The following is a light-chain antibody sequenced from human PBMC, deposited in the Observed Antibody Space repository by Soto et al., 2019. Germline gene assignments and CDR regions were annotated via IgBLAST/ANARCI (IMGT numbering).Light chain of an antibody. CDR2: GNS. J-gene: IGLJ2*01. CDR3: PSYDSSLSALV. V-gene: IGLV1-40*01. CDR1: SSNIGAGYD. Sequence: QSVLTQPPSVSGAPGQRVTISCSGSSSNIGAGYDVHWYQQLPGTAPKLLIYGNSNRPSGVPDRFSGSKSGTSASLAITGLQPEDEADYYCPSYDSSLSALVFGGGTKLTVL.